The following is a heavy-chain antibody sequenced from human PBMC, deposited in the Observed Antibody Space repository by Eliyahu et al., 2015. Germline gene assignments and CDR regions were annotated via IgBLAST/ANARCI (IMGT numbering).Heavy chain of an antibody. CDR1: GXSIRSSSYY. CDR3: ARQVGYSSSLRGSSWLFDP. D-gene: IGHD6-6*01. CDR2: IYYSGST. Sequence: QLQLQESGPGLVKPSETLSLTCTVSGXSIRSSSYYWGWIRQPPGKGLEWIGSIYYSGSTYYNPSLKSRVTISVDTSKNQFSLKLSSVTAADTAVYYCARQVGYSSSLRGSSWLFDPWGQGTLVTVSS. V-gene: IGHV4-39*01. J-gene: IGHJ5*02.